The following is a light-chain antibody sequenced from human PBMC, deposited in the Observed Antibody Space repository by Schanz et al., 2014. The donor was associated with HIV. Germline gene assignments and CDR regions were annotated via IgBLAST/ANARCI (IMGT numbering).Light chain of an antibody. CDR3: SSYTSTNTLVV. J-gene: IGLJ2*01. Sequence: QSALTQPASVSGSPGQSITISCTGTSSDVGGYNYVSWSQHHPGKAPKLMLYDVTNRPSGVSNRFSGSKSGNTASLTISGLQAEDEADYYCSSYTSTNTLVVFGGGTKLTVL. CDR1: SSDVGGYNY. CDR2: DVT. V-gene: IGLV2-14*03.